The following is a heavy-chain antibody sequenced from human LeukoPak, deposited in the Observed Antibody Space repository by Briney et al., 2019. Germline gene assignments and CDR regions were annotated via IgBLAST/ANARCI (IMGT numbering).Heavy chain of an antibody. Sequence: SQTLSLTCTVSGGSISSDNYYWSWIRQPAGKGLEWIGRIYTSGNTNYNPSLKSRVTISVDTSKNQFSLKLSSVTAADTAVYYCATGFSTVNFDFWGQGSLVTVSS. V-gene: IGHV4-61*02. CDR1: GGSISSDNYY. CDR2: IYTSGNT. J-gene: IGHJ4*02. D-gene: IGHD4-11*01. CDR3: ATGFSTVNFDF.